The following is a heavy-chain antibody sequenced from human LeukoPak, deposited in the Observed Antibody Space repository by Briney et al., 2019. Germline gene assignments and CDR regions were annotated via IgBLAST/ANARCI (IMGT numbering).Heavy chain of an antibody. J-gene: IGHJ6*02. CDR1: GGTFSSYA. D-gene: IGHD3-10*01. V-gene: IGHV1-69*04. CDR2: IIPILGIA. CDR3: AKDTAMYYYGSGSQTGYYYYGMDV. Sequence: ASVKVSCKASGGTFSSYAISWVRQAPGQGLEWMGRIIPILGIANYAQKFQGRVTITADKSTSTAYMELSSLRAEDTALYYCAKDTAMYYYGSGSQTGYYYYGMDVWGQGTTVTVSS.